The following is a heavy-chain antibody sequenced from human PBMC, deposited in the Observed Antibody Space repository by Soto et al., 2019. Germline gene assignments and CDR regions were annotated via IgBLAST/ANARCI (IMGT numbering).Heavy chain of an antibody. CDR2: INPNSGGT. CDR3: ARLLAYDYGDYG. J-gene: IGHJ4*02. Sequence: ASVKVSCKASGYTFTGCYMHWVRQAPGQGLEWMGWINPNSGGTNYAQKFQGRVTMTRDTSISTAYMELSRLRSDDTAVYYCARLLAYDYGDYGWGQGTLVTVSS. V-gene: IGHV1-2*02. CDR1: GYTFTGCY. D-gene: IGHD4-17*01.